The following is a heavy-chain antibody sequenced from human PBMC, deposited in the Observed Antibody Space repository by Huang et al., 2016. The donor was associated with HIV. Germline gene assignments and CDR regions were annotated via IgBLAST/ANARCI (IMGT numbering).Heavy chain of an antibody. V-gene: IGHV3-7*01. J-gene: IGHJ4*02. CDR1: GFTFSNYW. CDR2: INQDVSDN. D-gene: IGHD6-13*01. Sequence: EVQLVESGGGLVQPGGSLRLSCAASGFTFSNYWMSWGRQAPGKGLAWVANINQDVSDNFYVDSVKGRFSISRDNAKNSLYLQMNSLRAEDTAVYYCASGARGESYSSSWYYFDYWGQGTLVTVSS. CDR3: ASGARGESYSSSWYYFDY.